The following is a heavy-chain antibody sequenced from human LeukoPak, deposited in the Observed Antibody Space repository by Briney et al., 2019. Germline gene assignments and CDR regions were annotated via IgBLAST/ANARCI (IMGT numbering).Heavy chain of an antibody. CDR3: ARDQRVTGRPDIDY. CDR1: GFTFSNYG. V-gene: IGHV3-74*03. Sequence: GGSLRLSCAASGFTFSNYGMHWVRQTPGKGLVWVSRISSDGSSTTYADSVKGRFTISRDNAKNTLYLQMNNLRAEDTAMYYCARDQRVTGRPDIDYWGQGTLVIVSS. CDR2: ISSDGSST. D-gene: IGHD6-6*01. J-gene: IGHJ4*02.